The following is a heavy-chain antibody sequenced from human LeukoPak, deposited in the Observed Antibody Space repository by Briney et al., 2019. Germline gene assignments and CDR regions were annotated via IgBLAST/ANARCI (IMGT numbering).Heavy chain of an antibody. D-gene: IGHD4-23*01. V-gene: IGHV1-8*03. Sequence: ASVKVSCKASGHTFTSYDINWVRQATGQGLEWLGWTNPNNTGYAQKFQGRVTITRDTSISTAYMELSSLRSEDTAVYYCARDYGGNSGWFDPWGQGTLVTVSS. CDR2: TNPNNT. J-gene: IGHJ5*02. CDR3: ARDYGGNSGWFDP. CDR1: GHTFTSYD.